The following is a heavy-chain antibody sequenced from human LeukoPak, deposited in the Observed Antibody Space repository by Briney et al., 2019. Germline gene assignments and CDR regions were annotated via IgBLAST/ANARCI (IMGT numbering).Heavy chain of an antibody. CDR1: GYTFTSYG. CDR3: ARVDGSVDY. J-gene: IGHJ4*02. CDR2: INTKSGMT. Sequence: GASVKVSCKASGYTFTSYGISWVRQAPGQGLEWMGWINTKSGMTGHAQKFQGRITITKDTSISTVYMELSSLSSEDTAMYFCARVDGSVDYWGQGTLVTVSS. D-gene: IGHD3-22*01. V-gene: IGHV1-8*03.